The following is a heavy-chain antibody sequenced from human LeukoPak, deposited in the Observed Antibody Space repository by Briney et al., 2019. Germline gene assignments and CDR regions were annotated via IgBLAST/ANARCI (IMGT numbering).Heavy chain of an antibody. V-gene: IGHV1-2*05. J-gene: IGHJ5*02. CDR2: INPNSGGT. CDR1: GNTFTAYY. CDR3: ASDQAGSVNSFDP. Sequence: ASVKVSCKASGNTFTAYYIHWVRQAPGQGLEWMGRINPNSGGTDYAQNVRGRGTLTRDTAISTAYMDLTRLRYDDTDVYYCASDQAGSVNSFDPWGQGTLVTVSS.